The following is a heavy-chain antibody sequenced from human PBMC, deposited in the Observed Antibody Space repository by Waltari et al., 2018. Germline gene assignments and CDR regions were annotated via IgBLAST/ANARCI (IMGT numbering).Heavy chain of an antibody. CDR1: GFTFSSYG. CDR3: AKPQLRFLEWLSPDY. V-gene: IGHV3-30*18. J-gene: IGHJ4*02. D-gene: IGHD3-3*01. CDR2: ISYDGSNK. Sequence: QVQLVESGGGVVQPGRSLRLSCAASGFTFSSYGMHWVRQAPGKGLEWVAVISYDGSNKYYADSVKGRFTISRDNSKNTLYLQMNSLRAEDTAVYYCAKPQLRFLEWLSPDYWGQGTLVTVSS.